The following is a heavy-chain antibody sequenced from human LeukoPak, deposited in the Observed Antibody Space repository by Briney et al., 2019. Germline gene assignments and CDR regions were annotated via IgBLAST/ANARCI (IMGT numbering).Heavy chain of an antibody. D-gene: IGHD4-17*01. J-gene: IGHJ4*02. V-gene: IGHV3-11*01. CDR3: ARDLKRLRSNDY. Sequence: GGSLRLSCAASGFTFSDYYMSWIRQAPGKGLEWVSYISSGSTIYYADSVKGRFTISRDNAKNSLYLQMNSLRAEDTAVYYCARDLKRLRSNDYWGQGTLVTVSS. CDR2: ISSGSTI. CDR1: GFTFSDYY.